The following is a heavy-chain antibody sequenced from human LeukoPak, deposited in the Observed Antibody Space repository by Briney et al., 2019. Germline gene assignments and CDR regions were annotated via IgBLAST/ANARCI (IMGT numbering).Heavy chain of an antibody. CDR1: GFTFSDYY. V-gene: IGHV3-11*01. CDR3: AKGSYYDSSGSFYFDY. D-gene: IGHD3-22*01. CDR2: ISSSGSTI. J-gene: IGHJ4*02. Sequence: GGSLRLSCAASGFTFSDYYMSWIRQAPGKGLEWVSYISSSGSTIYYADSVKGRFTISRDNSKNTLYVQVNSLGTEDTAAYYCAKGSYYDSSGSFYFDYWGQGTLVTVSS.